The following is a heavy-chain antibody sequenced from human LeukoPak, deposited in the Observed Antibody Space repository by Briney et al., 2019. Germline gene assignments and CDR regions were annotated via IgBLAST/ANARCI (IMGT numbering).Heavy chain of an antibody. J-gene: IGHJ5*02. Sequence: ASVKVSCKASGYTFTTYHINWVRQAPGQGLEWMGWISAHNGNTHYAQKLQGRVTMTTDTSTSTAYMELRSLRSDDTAVYYCARNSEGARYCSSTSCYGSWFDPWGQGTLVTVSS. V-gene: IGHV1-18*01. CDR1: GYTFTTYH. CDR3: ARNSEGARYCSSTSCYGSWFDP. D-gene: IGHD2-2*01. CDR2: ISAHNGNT.